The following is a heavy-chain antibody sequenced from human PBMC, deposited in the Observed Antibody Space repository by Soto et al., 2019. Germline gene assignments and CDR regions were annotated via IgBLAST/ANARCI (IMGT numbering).Heavy chain of an antibody. D-gene: IGHD3-10*01. CDR3: ASRNSVVRGVIGAFDI. J-gene: IGHJ3*02. CDR2: IITGYGTA. CDR1: ADTFNSYS. Sequence: QVQLVQSGAEVKKPGSSVKVSCKASADTFNSYSLSWLRQGPGQGLEWMGEIITGYGTANYAQKLQGRVTISADESTYPQSVVYMELNSLESGDTAVYYCASRNSVVRGVIGAFDIWGQGTVVTVSS. V-gene: IGHV1-69*01.